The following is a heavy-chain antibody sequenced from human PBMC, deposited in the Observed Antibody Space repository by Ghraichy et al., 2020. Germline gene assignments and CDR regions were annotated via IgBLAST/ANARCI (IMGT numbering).Heavy chain of an antibody. CDR1: GFTFSSYS. D-gene: IGHD4-17*01. Sequence: GGSLRLSCAASGFTFSSYSMNWVRQAPGKGLEWVSYINSVSSSISYADSLRGRFNVSRDNAKKSLYLQINSLRGDDTAVYYCAREPPYGDYALDSWGQGTLVTVSS. V-gene: IGHV3-48*01. J-gene: IGHJ4*02. CDR3: AREPPYGDYALDS. CDR2: INSVSSSI.